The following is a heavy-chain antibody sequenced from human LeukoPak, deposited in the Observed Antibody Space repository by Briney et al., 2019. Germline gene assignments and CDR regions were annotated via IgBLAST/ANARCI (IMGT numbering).Heavy chain of an antibody. J-gene: IGHJ4*02. D-gene: IGHD6-13*01. V-gene: IGHV3-66*01. CDR1: GFTVSSNY. Sequence: GGSLRLSCAASGFTVSSNYMSWVRQAPGKGLEWVSVIYSGGSTYYADSVKGRFTISRDNSKNTLYLQMNSLRAEDTAVYYCAWGPSSWGPYFDYWGQGTLVTVSS. CDR2: IYSGGST. CDR3: AWGPSSWGPYFDY.